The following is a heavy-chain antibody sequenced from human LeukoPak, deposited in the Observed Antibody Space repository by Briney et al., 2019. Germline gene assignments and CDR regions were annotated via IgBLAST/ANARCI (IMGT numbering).Heavy chain of an antibody. D-gene: IGHD3-22*01. Sequence: GGSLRLSCAASGFTFSSYAMSWVRQAPGKGLEWVSAISGSGGSTYYADSVKGRFTISRDNSKNTLYLQMNSLRAEDTAVYYCAKAKNYYDSSALFRFDYWGQGTLVTVSS. CDR2: ISGSGGST. J-gene: IGHJ4*02. CDR1: GFTFSSYA. CDR3: AKAKNYYDSSALFRFDY. V-gene: IGHV3-23*01.